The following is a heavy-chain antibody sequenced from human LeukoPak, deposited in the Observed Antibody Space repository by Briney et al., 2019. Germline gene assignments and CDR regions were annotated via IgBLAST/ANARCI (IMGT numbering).Heavy chain of an antibody. CDR3: AKDDSSGYYYFDY. CDR1: GFTFSDHY. J-gene: IGHJ4*02. Sequence: GGSLRLSCAASGFTFSDHYMDWVRQAPGKGLEWVGRTRNKANSYTTEYAASVKGRFTISRDDSKNSLYLQMNSLRAEDTAVYYCAKDDSSGYYYFDYWGQGTLVTVSS. D-gene: IGHD3-22*01. V-gene: IGHV3-72*01. CDR2: TRNKANSYTT.